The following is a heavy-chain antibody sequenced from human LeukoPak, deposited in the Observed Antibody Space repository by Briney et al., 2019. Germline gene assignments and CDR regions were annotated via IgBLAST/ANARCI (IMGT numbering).Heavy chain of an antibody. J-gene: IGHJ4*02. D-gene: IGHD2-2*01. Sequence: ISGSGGSTYYADSVKGRFTISRDNSKTTLYLQMNSLRAEDTAVYYCAKESWEVPAASFDYWGQGTLVTVSS. CDR3: AKESWEVPAASFDY. CDR2: ISGSGGST. V-gene: IGHV3-23*01.